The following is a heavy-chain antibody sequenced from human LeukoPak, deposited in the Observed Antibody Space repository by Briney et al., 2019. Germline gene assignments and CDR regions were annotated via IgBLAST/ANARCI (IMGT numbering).Heavy chain of an antibody. CDR3: ANDIVVVPAAIFDY. Sequence: PGGSLRLSCVASGYTFSNSGLHWVRQTPGKGLEWVAVIWYDGSNKYYADSVKGRFTISRDDSKNTLYLQMNSLRAEDTAVYYCANDIVVVPAAIFDYWGQGTLVTVSS. CDR2: IWYDGSNK. J-gene: IGHJ4*02. D-gene: IGHD2-2*01. CDR1: GYTFSNSG. V-gene: IGHV3-33*06.